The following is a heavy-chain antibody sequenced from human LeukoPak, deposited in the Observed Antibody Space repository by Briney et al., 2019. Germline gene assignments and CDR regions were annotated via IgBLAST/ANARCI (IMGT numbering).Heavy chain of an antibody. J-gene: IGHJ5*02. Sequence: SVKVSCKASGGTFSSYAISWVRQAPGQGLEWMGGIIPIFGTANYAQKFQGRVTITADESTSTAYMELSSLRSEDTAAYYCAREQQLATEGFDPWGQGTLVTVSS. V-gene: IGHV1-69*13. CDR2: IIPIFGTA. D-gene: IGHD6-13*01. CDR1: GGTFSSYA. CDR3: AREQQLATEGFDP.